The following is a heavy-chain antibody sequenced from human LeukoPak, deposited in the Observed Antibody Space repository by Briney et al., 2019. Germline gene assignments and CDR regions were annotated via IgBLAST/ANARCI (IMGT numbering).Heavy chain of an antibody. D-gene: IGHD6-19*01. V-gene: IGHV3-30-3*01. CDR1: GFTFSSYA. J-gene: IGHJ4*02. CDR2: ISYDGSNK. Sequence: PGGSLRLSCAASGFTFSSYAMHWVRQAPGKGLEWVAVISYDGSNKYYADSVKGRFTISRDNSKNTLYLQMNSLRAEDTAVYYCAKDRIAVAGNEWDYWGQGTLVTVSS. CDR3: AKDRIAVAGNEWDY.